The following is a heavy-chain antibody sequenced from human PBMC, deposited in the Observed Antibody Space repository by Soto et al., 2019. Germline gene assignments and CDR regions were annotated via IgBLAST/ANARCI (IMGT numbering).Heavy chain of an antibody. J-gene: IGHJ4*02. Sequence: PVGSLRLSCAASGFTFSSYSTNWVRQAPGKGLEWVSSISSSSSYIYYADSVKGRFTISRDNAKNSLYLQMNSLRAEHTAVYYCARDRYYDSSGYYVFDYWGQGTLVTVSS. CDR1: GFTFSSYS. D-gene: IGHD3-22*01. CDR3: ARDRYYDSSGYYVFDY. CDR2: ISSSSSYI. V-gene: IGHV3-21*01.